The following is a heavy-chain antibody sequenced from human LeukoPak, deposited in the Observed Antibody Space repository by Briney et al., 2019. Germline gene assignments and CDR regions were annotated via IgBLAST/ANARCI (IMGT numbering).Heavy chain of an antibody. Sequence: SETLSLTCAAFGGSFSGYYWSWIRQPPGKGLEWIGEINHSGSTNYNPSLKSRVTISVDTSKNQFSLKLSSVTAADTAVYYCSGSYRQPTTDYWGQGTLVTVSS. J-gene: IGHJ4*02. D-gene: IGHD3-16*02. CDR1: GGSFSGYY. CDR3: SGSYRQPTTDY. CDR2: INHSGST. V-gene: IGHV4-34*01.